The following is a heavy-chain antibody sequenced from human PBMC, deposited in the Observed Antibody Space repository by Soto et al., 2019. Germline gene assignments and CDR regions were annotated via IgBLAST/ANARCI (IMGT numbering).Heavy chain of an antibody. J-gene: IGHJ4*02. V-gene: IGHV3-21*01. Sequence: EVQLVESGGGLVKPGESLRLSCVASGFTFKNYNMNWVRQAPGKGLEWVSSIGGTDTFTYYADSVKGRFSISRDNAKSSLFLQMNSLRAEDTAVYFCIRDFSLLVLTRWGQGTLVTVSS. CDR2: IGGTDTFT. CDR1: GFTFKNYN. CDR3: IRDFSLLVLTR. D-gene: IGHD3-3*01.